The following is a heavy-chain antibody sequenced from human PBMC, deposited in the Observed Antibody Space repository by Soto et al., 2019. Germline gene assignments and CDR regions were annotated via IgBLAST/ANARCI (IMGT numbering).Heavy chain of an antibody. CDR3: AREYSDGWFDP. V-gene: IGHV3-30-3*01. CDR2: ISNAGSNK. D-gene: IGHD2-21*01. CDR1: GFTFSIYA. Sequence: QVQLVESGGGVVQPGRSLRLSCAASGFTFSIYAMHWVRQAPSKGLEWVAVISNAGSNKYYADSVQGRFTISRDNSKNTVYLQMNSLRAEDSAVYDCAREYSDGWFDPWGQGTLVTVSS. J-gene: IGHJ5*02.